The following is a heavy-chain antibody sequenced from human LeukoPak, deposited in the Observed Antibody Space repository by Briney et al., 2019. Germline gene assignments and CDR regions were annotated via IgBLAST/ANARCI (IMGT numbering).Heavy chain of an antibody. D-gene: IGHD6-19*01. CDR3: AGTGVAGTEGAFDI. V-gene: IGHV5-51*01. CDR1: GYSFTTYW. CDR2: IYPGDSDT. J-gene: IGHJ3*02. Sequence: GESLNISCKGSGYSFTTYWIGWARQMPGKGLGWMGIIYPGDSDTRYSPSFQGQVTISADKSISTAYLQWSSLKASDTAMYYCAGTGVAGTEGAFDIWGQGTMVTVSS.